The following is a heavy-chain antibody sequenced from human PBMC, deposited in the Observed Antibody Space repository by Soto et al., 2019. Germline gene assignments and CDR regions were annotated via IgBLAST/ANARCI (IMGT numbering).Heavy chain of an antibody. CDR3: ARDTVTTPFDY. CDR2: IRQDGNEK. J-gene: IGHJ4*02. CDR1: GFTFSNYW. V-gene: IGHV3-7*05. D-gene: IGHD4-4*01. Sequence: GGSLRLSCAASGFTFSNYWMSWVRQTPGKGLEWVANIRQDGNEKYYVDSVKDRFSISRDNAKNLLYLQMNSLRADDTALYYCARDTVTTPFDYWGQGTLVTVSS.